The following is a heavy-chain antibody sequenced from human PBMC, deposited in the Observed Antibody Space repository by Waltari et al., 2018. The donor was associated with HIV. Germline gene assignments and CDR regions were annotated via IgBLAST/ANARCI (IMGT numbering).Heavy chain of an antibody. CDR3: ARRGDSGWYGRIEDYYYYGMDV. D-gene: IGHD6-19*01. CDR1: GGSFSGSY. V-gene: IGHV4-34*01. Sequence: QVQLQQWGAGLLKPSETLSLTCAVYGGSFSGSYWSWIRQPPGKGLEWIGEINHSGSTNYNPALKSRVTISVDTSKNQFSLKLSSVTAADTAVYYCARRGDSGWYGRIEDYYYYGMDVWGQGTTVTVSS. CDR2: INHSGST. J-gene: IGHJ6*02.